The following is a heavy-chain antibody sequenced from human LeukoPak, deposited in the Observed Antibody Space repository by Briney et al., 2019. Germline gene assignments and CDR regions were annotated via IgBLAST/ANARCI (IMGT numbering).Heavy chain of an antibody. D-gene: IGHD3-10*01. CDR2: IYYSGST. V-gene: IGHV4-39*07. CDR1: GGSISSSSYY. CDR3: ARRITMVRGED. Sequence: SETLSLTCTVSGGSISSSSYYWGWIRQPPGKGLEWIGSIYYSGSTYYNSSLKSRVTISVDTSKNQFSLKLRSVTAADTAVYYCARRITMVRGEDWGQGTLVTVSS. J-gene: IGHJ4*02.